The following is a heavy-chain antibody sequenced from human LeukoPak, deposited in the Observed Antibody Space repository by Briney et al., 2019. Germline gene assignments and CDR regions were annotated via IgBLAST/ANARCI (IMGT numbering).Heavy chain of an antibody. CDR2: IYYSGST. D-gene: IGHD5-18*01. CDR1: GGSISSYY. J-gene: IGHJ6*02. V-gene: IGHV4-59*08. CDR3: ARAGYSYGYVHNSYYCYGMDV. Sequence: SETLSLTCTVSGGSISSYYWSWIRQPPGKGLEWIGYIYYSGSTNYNPSLRSRVTISVDTSKNQFSLKLSSVTAADTAVYYCARAGYSYGYVHNSYYCYGMDVWGQGTTVTVS.